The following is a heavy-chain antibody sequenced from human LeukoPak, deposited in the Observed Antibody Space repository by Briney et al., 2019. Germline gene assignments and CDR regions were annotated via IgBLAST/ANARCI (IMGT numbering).Heavy chain of an antibody. Sequence: SVTLPLTCPVCGGSISSSSYYWGWIRQPPGKGLEWFGSIYYSGSTYYNPSLKRRVTISVDTSKNQFPLKLSSVTAADTAVYYCARAKTRRPGLLWFGEPHYYYYYMDVWGKGTTVTVSS. CDR2: IYYSGST. V-gene: IGHV4-39*06. D-gene: IGHD3-10*01. CDR3: ARAKTRRPGLLWFGEPHYYYYYMDV. J-gene: IGHJ6*03. CDR1: GGSISSSSYY.